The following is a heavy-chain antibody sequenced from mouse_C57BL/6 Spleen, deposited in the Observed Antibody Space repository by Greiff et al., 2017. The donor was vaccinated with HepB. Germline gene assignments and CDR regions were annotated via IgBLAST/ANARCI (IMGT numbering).Heavy chain of an antibody. Sequence: EVKVEESGGGLVKPGGSLKLSCAASGFTFSSYTMSWVRQTPEKRLEWVATISGGGGNTYYPERVQGRFTISRDNAKNTLYLQMSSLRSEDTALYYCARQRNYHGFFDYWGQGTTLTVSS. CDR2: ISGGGGNT. V-gene: IGHV5-9*01. CDR1: GFTFSSYT. CDR3: ARQRNYHGFFDY. D-gene: IGHD1-2*01. J-gene: IGHJ2*01.